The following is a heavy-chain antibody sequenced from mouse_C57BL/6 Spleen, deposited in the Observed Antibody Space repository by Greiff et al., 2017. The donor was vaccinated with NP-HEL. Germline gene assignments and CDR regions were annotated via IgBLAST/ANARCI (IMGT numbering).Heavy chain of an antibody. CDR1: GFSLTSYG. J-gene: IGHJ4*01. CDR2: IWSGGST. V-gene: IGHV2-2*01. D-gene: IGHD1-1*01. Sequence: QVQLKESGPGLVQPSQSLSITCTVSGFSLTSYGVHWVRQSPGKGLEWLGVIWSGGSTDYNAAFISRLSISKDNSKSQVFFKMNSLQADDTAIYYCARKGRGTDGFYYAMDYWGQGTSATVSS. CDR3: ARKGRGTDGFYYAMDY.